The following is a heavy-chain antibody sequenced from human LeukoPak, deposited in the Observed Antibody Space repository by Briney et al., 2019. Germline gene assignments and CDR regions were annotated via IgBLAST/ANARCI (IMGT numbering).Heavy chain of an antibody. CDR1: GFTLSTYW. J-gene: IGHJ5*02. CDR3: ARQIWPEDFWSGYYDWFDP. CDR2: IKQDGSEK. Sequence: GGSLRLSCAASGFTLSTYWMTWVRQAPGKGLEWVANIKQDGSEKYYVDSVKGRFTISRDNAKKLLYLQMNSLRVEDTAVYYCARQIWPEDFWSGYYDWFDPWGQGTLVTVSS. V-gene: IGHV3-7*01. D-gene: IGHD3-3*01.